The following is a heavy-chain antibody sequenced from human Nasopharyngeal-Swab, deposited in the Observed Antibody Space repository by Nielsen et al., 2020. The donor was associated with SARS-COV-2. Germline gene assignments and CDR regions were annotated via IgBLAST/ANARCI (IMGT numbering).Heavy chain of an antibody. CDR1: GFTFTSYW. CDR2: ISSDGSWI. J-gene: IGHJ4*02. D-gene: IGHD1/OR15-1a*01. V-gene: IGHV3-74*01. Sequence: GGSLRLSCVGSGFTFTSYWMHWVRQAPGKGLVWVSRISSDGSWINYADSVKGRFTISRDNARNTLYLEMNSLRAEDTAIYYCAKDVSFMSGTTYFDNWGQGTLVTVSS. CDR3: AKDVSFMSGTTYFDN.